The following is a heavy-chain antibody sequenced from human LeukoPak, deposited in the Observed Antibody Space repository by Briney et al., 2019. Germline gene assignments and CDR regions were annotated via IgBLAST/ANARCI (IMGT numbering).Heavy chain of an antibody. V-gene: IGHV3-49*04. CDR1: GFTFGDYA. CDR3: TRISLGATADY. J-gene: IGHJ4*02. D-gene: IGHD1-26*01. CDR2: IRSKAYGGTT. Sequence: QSLRLSYTASGFTFGDYAINWVRQALGKGLEWVGFIRSKAYGGTTEYAASVKGRFTISRDDSKSIAYLQMNSLKTEDTAVYYCTRISLGATADYWGQGTLVTVSS.